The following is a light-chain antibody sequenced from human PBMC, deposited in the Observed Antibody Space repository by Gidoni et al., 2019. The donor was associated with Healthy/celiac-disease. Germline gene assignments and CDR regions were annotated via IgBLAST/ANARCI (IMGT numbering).Light chain of an antibody. V-gene: IGKV1-39*01. CDR3: QQSYSTPNT. CDR1: QSISSY. Sequence: DIQMTQSPSSLSASVGDRVTITCRASQSISSYLNWYQQKPGKAPKLLIYAASSLQSGVPSRFSVSGSGTDFTLTISSLQPEDFATYYCQQSYSTPNTFGQXTKLEIK. J-gene: IGKJ2*01. CDR2: AAS.